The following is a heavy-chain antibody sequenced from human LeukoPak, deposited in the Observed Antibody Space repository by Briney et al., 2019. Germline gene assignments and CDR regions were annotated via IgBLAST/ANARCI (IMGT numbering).Heavy chain of an antibody. V-gene: IGHV4-59*08. Sequence: SETLSLTCAVSGGSISSYYWSWIRQPPGKGLEWIGYIYYSGGTNYNPSLKSRVTISVDTSKNQFSLKLSSVTATDTAVYYCASLTTVTQGYFDSWGQGTLVTVSS. CDR1: GGSISSYY. CDR3: ASLTTVTQGYFDS. CDR2: IYYSGGT. J-gene: IGHJ4*02. D-gene: IGHD4-17*01.